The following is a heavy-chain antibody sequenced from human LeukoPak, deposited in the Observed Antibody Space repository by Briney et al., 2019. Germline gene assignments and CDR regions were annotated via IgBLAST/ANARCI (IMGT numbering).Heavy chain of an antibody. CDR2: ISTDGSST. CDR1: GFIFSSYW. V-gene: IGHV3-74*01. D-gene: IGHD3-3*01. CDR3: ARDAEARADFWSGYSPTYYMDV. J-gene: IGHJ6*03. Sequence: GGSLRLSCAASGFIFSSYWMHWFRQGPGKGLVWVARISTDGSSTSYADSVKGRFTISRDNAKNTLYLQMDSLRAEDSAVYYCARDAEARADFWSGYSPTYYMDVWGKGTTVTVSS.